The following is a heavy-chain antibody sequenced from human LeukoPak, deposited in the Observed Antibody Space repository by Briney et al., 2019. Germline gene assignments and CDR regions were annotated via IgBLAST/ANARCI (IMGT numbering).Heavy chain of an antibody. D-gene: IGHD1-26*01. CDR1: GFTFSNYA. CDR3: AREWVGATTGYYFDY. J-gene: IGHJ4*02. CDR2: ISSSSSTI. V-gene: IGHV3-48*02. Sequence: GGSLRLSCATSGFTFSNYAVSWVRQAPGKGLEWVSYISSSSSTIYYADSVKGRFTISRDNAKNSLYLQMNSLRDEDTAVYYCAREWVGATTGYYFDYWGQGTLVTVSS.